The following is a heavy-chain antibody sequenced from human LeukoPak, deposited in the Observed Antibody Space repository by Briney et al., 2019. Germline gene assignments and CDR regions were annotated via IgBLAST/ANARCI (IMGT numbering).Heavy chain of an antibody. D-gene: IGHD6-13*01. CDR1: GGSISSSSYY. Sequence: KASETLSLTCTVSGGSISSSSYYWGWIRQPPGKGLEWIGSIYYSGSTYYNPSLKSRVTISVDTSKNQFSLKLSSVTAADTAVYYCARPQETIAAAHDAFDIWGKGTTVTVSS. J-gene: IGHJ3*02. CDR3: ARPQETIAAAHDAFDI. CDR2: IYYSGST. V-gene: IGHV4-39*01.